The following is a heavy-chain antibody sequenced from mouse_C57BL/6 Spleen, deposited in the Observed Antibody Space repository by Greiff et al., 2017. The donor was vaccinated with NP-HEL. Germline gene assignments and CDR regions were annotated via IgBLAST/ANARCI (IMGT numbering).Heavy chain of an antibody. J-gene: IGHJ1*03. CDR1: GYTFTSYW. D-gene: IGHD1-1*01. V-gene: IGHV1-55*01. CDR3: AREKGTTRYFDV. CDR2: IYPGSGST. Sequence: QVQLQQPGAELVKPGASVKMSCKASGYTFTSYWITWVKQRPGQGLEWIGDIYPGSGSTNYNEKFKSKATLTVDTSSSTAYMQLSSLTSEDSAVYYCAREKGTTRYFDVCGTGTTVTVSS.